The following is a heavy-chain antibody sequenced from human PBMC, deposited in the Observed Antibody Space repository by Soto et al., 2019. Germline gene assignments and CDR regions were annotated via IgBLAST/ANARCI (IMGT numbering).Heavy chain of an antibody. Sequence: ASVKVSCKASGYTFTGYYMHWVRQAPGQGLEWMGWINPNSGGTNYAQKFQGRVTMTRDTSISTAYMELSRLRADDTAVYYCAREADSSPDYGMDVWGQGTTVTVSS. J-gene: IGHJ6*02. CDR3: AREADSSPDYGMDV. CDR2: INPNSGGT. V-gene: IGHV1-2*02. CDR1: GYTFTGYY. D-gene: IGHD6-13*01.